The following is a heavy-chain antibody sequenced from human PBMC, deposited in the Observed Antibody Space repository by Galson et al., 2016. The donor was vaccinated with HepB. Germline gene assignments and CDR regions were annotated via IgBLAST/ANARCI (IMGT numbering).Heavy chain of an antibody. V-gene: IGHV1-69*06. J-gene: IGHJ5*01. CDR3: ARRMEDYYGSGKSPFDS. Sequence: SCKASEVTFSTYAISWVRQAPGEGPEWMGGVNPMFGTAKYAQKFQGRVTVTADKSTNTAYMELRNLRSDDTAVYYCARRMEDYYGSGKSPFDSWGQGTLVTVSS. D-gene: IGHD3-10*01. CDR1: EVTFSTYA. CDR2: VNPMFGTA.